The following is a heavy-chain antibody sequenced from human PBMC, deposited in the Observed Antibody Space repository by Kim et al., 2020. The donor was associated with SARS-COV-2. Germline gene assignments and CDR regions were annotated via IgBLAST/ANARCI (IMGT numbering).Heavy chain of an antibody. Sequence: PSRKRRVTISVETSKNQFSLRLSSVTAADTAVYYCARRGYSSSWGYFDYWGQGTLVTVSS. V-gene: IGHV4-34*01. J-gene: IGHJ4*02. CDR3: ARRGYSSSWGYFDY. D-gene: IGHD6-13*01.